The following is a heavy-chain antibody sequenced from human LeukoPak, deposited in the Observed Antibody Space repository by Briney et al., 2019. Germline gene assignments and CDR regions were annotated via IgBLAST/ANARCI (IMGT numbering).Heavy chain of an antibody. Sequence: SETLSLTCAVYGGSFSSYYWSWIRQPPGKGLEWIGEINHSGSTNYNPSLRSRVTISVDTSKNQFSLKLSSVTAADTAVYYCARATLYYYDSSGYYFKFDYWGQGTLVTVSS. CDR1: GGSFSSYY. D-gene: IGHD3-22*01. CDR3: ARATLYYYDSSGYYFKFDY. J-gene: IGHJ4*02. V-gene: IGHV4-34*01. CDR2: INHSGST.